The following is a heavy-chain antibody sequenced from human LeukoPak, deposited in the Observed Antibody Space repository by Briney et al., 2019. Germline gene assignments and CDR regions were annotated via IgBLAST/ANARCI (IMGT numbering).Heavy chain of an antibody. CDR3: ARDVGYYDILTGYYKEYYFDY. CDR1: GYSISSGYY. V-gene: IGHV4-61*01. D-gene: IGHD3-9*01. CDR2: IYYSGST. Sequence: PSETLSLTCAVSGYSISSGYYWGWIRQPPGKGLEWIGYIYYSGSTNYNPSLKSRVTISVDTSKNQFSLKLSSVTAADTAVYYCARDVGYYDILTGYYKEYYFDYWGQGTLVTVSS. J-gene: IGHJ4*02.